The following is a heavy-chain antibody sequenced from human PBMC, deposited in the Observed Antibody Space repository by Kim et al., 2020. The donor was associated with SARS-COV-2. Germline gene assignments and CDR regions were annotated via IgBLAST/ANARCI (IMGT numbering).Heavy chain of an antibody. CDR1: GGSISSGDYY. Sequence: SETLSLTCTVSGGSISSGDYYWSWIRQPPGKGLEWIGYIYYSGSTYYNPSLKSRVTISVDTSKNQFSLNLSSVTAADTAVYYCAREVTAAGNYYYGMDVWGQGTTVTVSS. CDR2: IYYSGST. D-gene: IGHD6-13*01. CDR3: AREVTAAGNYYYGMDV. V-gene: IGHV4-30-4*01. J-gene: IGHJ6*02.